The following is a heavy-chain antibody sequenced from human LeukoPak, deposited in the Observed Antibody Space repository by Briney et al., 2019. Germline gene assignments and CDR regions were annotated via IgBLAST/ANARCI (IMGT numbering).Heavy chain of an antibody. CDR2: ISDRGGYI. D-gene: IGHD3-10*01. V-gene: IGHV3-23*01. CDR1: GFTFSSYA. J-gene: IGHJ4*02. CDR3: AKHGSGSYSGQDY. Sequence: PGGSLRLSCVASGFTFSSYAMSWVRQATGKGLEWVSAISDRGGYIYYADSVKGRFTISRDNSKNTLYLQMNSLRAEDTAVYYCAKHGSGSYSGQDYWGQGTLVTVSS.